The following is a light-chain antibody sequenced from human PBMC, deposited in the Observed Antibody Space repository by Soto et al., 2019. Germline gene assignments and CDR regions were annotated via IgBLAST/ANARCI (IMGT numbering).Light chain of an antibody. J-gene: IGKJ2*01. CDR3: QPYGASQYT. Sequence: IVLTQSPGTLSLSPGETVTLSCRASQSVTSSNLAWYQQKPGQAPRLLIYGASYTATGIADKFTGGGSGADFSLTISRLEPEDFAVYFCQPYGASQYTVGKGTKLEIK. V-gene: IGKV3-20*01. CDR1: QSVTSSN. CDR2: GAS.